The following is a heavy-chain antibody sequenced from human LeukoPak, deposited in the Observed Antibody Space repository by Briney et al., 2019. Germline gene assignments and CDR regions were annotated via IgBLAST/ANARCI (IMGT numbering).Heavy chain of an antibody. J-gene: IGHJ6*03. D-gene: IGHD2-21*01. V-gene: IGHV3-21*01. CDR3: ARIAYLDEGMDV. CDR1: RFTFSTYS. CDR2: ISSSSNYT. Sequence: GGSLRLSCAASRFTFSTYSMNWVRQAPGKGLEWVSSISSSSNYTYYLDSLKGRFTISRDNAKNSLYLQMNSLRAEETAVYYCARIAYLDEGMDVWGRGTTVTVSS.